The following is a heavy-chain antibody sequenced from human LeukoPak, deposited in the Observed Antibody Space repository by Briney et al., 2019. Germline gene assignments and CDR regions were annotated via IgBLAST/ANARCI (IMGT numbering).Heavy chain of an antibody. CDR1: GFTFSSYG. CDR3: AKRDSSGNYFLDY. Sequence: GGSLRLSCAASGFTFSSYGMSWVRQAPGMGLEWVSSISFNGGITYYPDSMKGRFTISRDNYKNTLYLQMNSLRAEDTAVYYCAKRDSSGNYFLDYWGQGTLVTVSS. J-gene: IGHJ4*02. CDR2: ISFNGGIT. D-gene: IGHD3-22*01. V-gene: IGHV3-23*01.